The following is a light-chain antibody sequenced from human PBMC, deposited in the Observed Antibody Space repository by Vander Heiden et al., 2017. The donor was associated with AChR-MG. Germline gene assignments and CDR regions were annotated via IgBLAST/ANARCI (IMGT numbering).Light chain of an antibody. CDR1: DRHITGYNY. J-gene: IGLJ1*01. V-gene: IGLV2-14*03. Sequence: QSGLTQPASVSGSPGQSITISCTGTDRHITGYNYVYWYQHHPGKVPKLIIYDVDKRPSGIPSRFSGSKSGDTASPTISGLQSDDEADYYCSLSTNSSALDLFFGTGTTVTVL. CDR3: SLSTNSSALDLF. CDR2: DVD.